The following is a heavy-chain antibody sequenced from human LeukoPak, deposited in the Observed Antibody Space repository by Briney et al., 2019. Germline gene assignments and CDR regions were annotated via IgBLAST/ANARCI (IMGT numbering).Heavy chain of an antibody. D-gene: IGHD3-3*01. J-gene: IGHJ4*02. Sequence: SETLSLTCAVSGYSISSGYYWGWIRQPPGKGLEWIGSIYHSGTTYHNPSLKSRLTMSVDTSKNRFSLKLGSVTAADTGVYYCARYFWSGYYYFDYWGQGTLVTVSS. CDR1: GYSISSGYY. CDR3: ARYFWSGYYYFDY. V-gene: IGHV4-38-2*01. CDR2: IYHSGTT.